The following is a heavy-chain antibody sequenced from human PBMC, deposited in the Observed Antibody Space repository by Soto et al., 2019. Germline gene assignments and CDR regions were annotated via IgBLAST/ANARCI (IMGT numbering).Heavy chain of an antibody. Sequence: GSLRLSCTASGFIYSIYAMAWVRQAPGKGLEWVSAISGSGGETYYADSVKGRFTISRDNSKNTVYLQMTNLRAEDTAVYYCAKEIAVAVATPPEYWGQGTLVTVSS. J-gene: IGHJ4*02. CDR1: GFIYSIYA. D-gene: IGHD5-12*01. CDR3: AKEIAVAVATPPEY. V-gene: IGHV3-23*01. CDR2: ISGSGGET.